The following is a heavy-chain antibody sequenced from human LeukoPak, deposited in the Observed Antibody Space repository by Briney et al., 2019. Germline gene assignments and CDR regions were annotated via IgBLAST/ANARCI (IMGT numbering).Heavy chain of an antibody. Sequence: SETLSLTCTVSGGSVSSGSYYWSWIRQPPGKGLDWIGYIYHSGNTNYNPSLKSRGTISADTSKNHFSLKLSSVTAADTAVYYCARAKNDKYYFYGMDVWGQGTTVTVSS. J-gene: IGHJ6*02. CDR2: IYHSGNT. CDR3: ARAKNDKYYFYGMDV. D-gene: IGHD2/OR15-2a*01. CDR1: GGSVSSGSYY. V-gene: IGHV4-61*03.